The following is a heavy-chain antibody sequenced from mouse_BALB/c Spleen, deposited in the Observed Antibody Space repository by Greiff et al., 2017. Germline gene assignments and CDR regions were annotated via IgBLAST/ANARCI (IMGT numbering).Heavy chain of an antibody. Sequence: VHVKQSGAELVRSGASVKLSCTASGFNIKDYYMHWVKQRPEQGLEWIGWIDPENGDTEYAPKFQGKATMTADTSSNTAYLQLSSLTSEDTAVYYCNARPYAMDYWGQGTSVTVSS. J-gene: IGHJ4*01. CDR2: IDPENGDT. CDR3: NARPYAMDY. V-gene: IGHV14-4*02. CDR1: GFNIKDYY.